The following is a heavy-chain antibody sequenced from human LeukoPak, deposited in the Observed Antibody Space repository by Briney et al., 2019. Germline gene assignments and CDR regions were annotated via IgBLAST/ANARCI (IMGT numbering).Heavy chain of an antibody. V-gene: IGHV5-51*01. CDR1: GYNFTSYW. CDR3: ARPRSSSWFSPFDY. D-gene: IGHD6-13*01. Sequence: GESLKISCKGSGYNFTSYWIGWVRQMPGRGLEWMGIIYPGDSDTRYSPSFQGQVTISADKSISTAYLQWSSLKASDTAMYYCARPRSSSWFSPFDYWGQGTLVTVSS. CDR2: IYPGDSDT. J-gene: IGHJ4*02.